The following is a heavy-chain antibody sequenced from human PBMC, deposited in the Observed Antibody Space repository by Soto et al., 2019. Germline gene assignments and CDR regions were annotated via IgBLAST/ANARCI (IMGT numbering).Heavy chain of an antibody. V-gene: IGHV3-23*01. CDR3: ATPYLGSGSYYKGWFDP. Sequence: GGSLRLSCAASGFTFSSYAMSWVRQAPGKGLEWVSAISGSGGSTYYADSVKGRFTISRDNSKNTLYLQMNSLRAEDTAVYYCATPYLGSGSYYKGWFDPWGQGTLVTVSS. CDR1: GFTFSSYA. D-gene: IGHD3-10*01. J-gene: IGHJ5*02. CDR2: ISGSGGST.